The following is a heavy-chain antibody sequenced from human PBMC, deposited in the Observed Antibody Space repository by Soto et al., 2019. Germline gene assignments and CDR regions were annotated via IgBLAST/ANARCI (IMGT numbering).Heavy chain of an antibody. V-gene: IGHV2-5*02. J-gene: IGHJ3*01. D-gene: IGHD3-10*01. CDR2: IYGDDDK. CDR1: GFSLTTSGVA. CDR3: APSKFGSYVGAFVV. Sequence: QITLKESGPSLVKPTQTLTLTCTFSGFSLTTSGVAVGWIRQPPGKALEWLALIYGDDDKRYSTSLKTRLAISRGTSEDQVVLTMTDMDPVDTATYYCAPSKFGSYVGAFVVWGEGTMVTVSS.